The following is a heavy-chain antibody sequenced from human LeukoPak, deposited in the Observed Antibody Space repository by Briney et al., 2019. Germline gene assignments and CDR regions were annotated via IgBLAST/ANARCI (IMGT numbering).Heavy chain of an antibody. Sequence: SETLSLTCAVYGGSFSGYYWSWIRQPPGKGLEWIGEINHSGSTNYNPSLKSRVTISVDTSKNQFSLNLSSVTAADTAVYYCARERRPRYSSGWYFGYWGQGTLVTVSS. CDR1: GGSFSGYY. J-gene: IGHJ4*02. CDR2: INHSGST. V-gene: IGHV4-34*01. D-gene: IGHD6-19*01. CDR3: ARERRPRYSSGWYFGY.